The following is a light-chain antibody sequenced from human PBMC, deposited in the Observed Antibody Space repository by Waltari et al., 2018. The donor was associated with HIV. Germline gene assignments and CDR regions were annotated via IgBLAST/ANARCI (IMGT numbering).Light chain of an antibody. Sequence: EIVLTQSPATLSVSPGQGATLPCRASQSVGSNFAWYQHKPGQAPRLLIYAASTRATGIPPRFSGSGSGTEFTLTISSLQSEDFAVYYCQQYSEWPPWAFGQGTKVEI. V-gene: IGKV3-15*01. CDR2: AAS. CDR1: QSVGSN. J-gene: IGKJ1*01. CDR3: QQYSEWPPWA.